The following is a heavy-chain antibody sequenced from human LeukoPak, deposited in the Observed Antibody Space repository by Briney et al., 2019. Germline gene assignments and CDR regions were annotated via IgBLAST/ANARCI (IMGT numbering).Heavy chain of an antibody. CDR1: GFIFDTHT. Sequence: GGSLRLSCTASGFIFDTHTLTWVRQAPGKGLEWVASISGSGDSTNYGDSVKGRFTISRDNFKRTVHLEMSNLRADDTAMYYCVRRAAVRGMDFWGLGTTVIVSS. CDR3: VRRAAVRGMDF. D-gene: IGHD1-14*01. CDR2: ISGSGDST. J-gene: IGHJ6*02. V-gene: IGHV3-23*01.